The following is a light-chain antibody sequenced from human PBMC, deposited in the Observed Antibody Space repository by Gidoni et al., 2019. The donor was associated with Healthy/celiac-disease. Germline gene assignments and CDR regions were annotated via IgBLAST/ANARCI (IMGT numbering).Light chain of an antibody. Sequence: DIQLIQSPSSLSASVGDRVPITCRASQSISSHLNWYRQKPGKAHKLLIYAASSLQSGVPSRFSGSGSGTDFTLTISSLHPEDLATYYCQQGYSTPLAFGGGTKVEIK. CDR2: AAS. CDR1: QSISSH. J-gene: IGKJ4*01. CDR3: QQGYSTPLA. V-gene: IGKV1-39*01.